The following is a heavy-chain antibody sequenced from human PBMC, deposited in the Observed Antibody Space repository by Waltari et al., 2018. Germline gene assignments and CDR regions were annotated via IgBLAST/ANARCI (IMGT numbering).Heavy chain of an antibody. J-gene: IGHJ4*02. Sequence: EVQLVESGGGLVKPGGSLRLSCAASGFTFSSYSMNWVRQAPGKGLEWVSSISSISSYIFYADSVKGRFTISRDNAKNSLYLQMNSLRAEDTAVYYCAVEYDSSGYLDYWGQGTLVTVSS. D-gene: IGHD3-22*01. CDR1: GFTFSSYS. CDR3: AVEYDSSGYLDY. V-gene: IGHV3-21*01. CDR2: ISSISSYI.